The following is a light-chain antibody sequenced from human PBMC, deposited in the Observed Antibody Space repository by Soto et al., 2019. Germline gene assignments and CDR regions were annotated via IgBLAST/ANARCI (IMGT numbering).Light chain of an antibody. J-gene: IGKJ5*01. CDR3: MQSTQFPST. CDR1: QSLLHITGETF. Sequence: DVVMTQTPLSLSVAPGQPASISCKSSQSLLHITGETFLFWYLQKPGQSPQLLIYEVSTRVSGVPDRFSGSGSGTDFTLEISRVETDDVGIYYCMQSTQFPSTFGHGTRLEIK. CDR2: EVS. V-gene: IGKV2D-29*02.